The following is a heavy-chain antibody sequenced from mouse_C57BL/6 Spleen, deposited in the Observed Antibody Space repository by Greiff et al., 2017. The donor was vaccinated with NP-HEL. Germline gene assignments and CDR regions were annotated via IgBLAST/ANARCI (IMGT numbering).Heavy chain of an antibody. D-gene: IGHD2-3*01. V-gene: IGHV1-64*01. CDR3: ARSIYDGPYYFDY. CDR2: IHPNSGST. Sequence: VQLQQPGAELVKPGASVKLSCKASGYTFTSYWMHWVKQRPGQGLEWIGMIHPNSGSTNYNEKFKSKATLTVDKSSSTAYMQLSSLTSEDSAVYYCARSIYDGPYYFDYWGQGTTLTVSS. CDR1: GYTFTSYW. J-gene: IGHJ2*01.